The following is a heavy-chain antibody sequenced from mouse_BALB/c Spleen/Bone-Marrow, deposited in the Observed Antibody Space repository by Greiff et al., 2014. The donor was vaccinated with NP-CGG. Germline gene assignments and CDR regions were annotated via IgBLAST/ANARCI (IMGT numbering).Heavy chain of an antibody. CDR1: GYTFTSYW. V-gene: IGHV1S81*02. CDR2: INPSNGRT. D-gene: IGHD1-2*01. Sequence: QVPLQQSGGELVKPGGSVKLSCKASGYTFTSYWVHWGEQRPGQRLEGVGEINPSNGRTNYNEKFKSKATLTVDKSSSTAYMQLSSLTSEDSAVYYCARYATATYWFAYWGQGTLVTVSA. CDR3: ARYATATYWFAY. J-gene: IGHJ3*01.